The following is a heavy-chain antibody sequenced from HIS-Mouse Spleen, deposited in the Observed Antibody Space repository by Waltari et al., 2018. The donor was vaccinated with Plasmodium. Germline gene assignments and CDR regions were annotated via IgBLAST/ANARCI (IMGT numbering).Heavy chain of an antibody. CDR2: IKQDGSEK. D-gene: IGHD6-13*01. CDR3: ASSWYWYFDL. V-gene: IGHV3-7*01. Sequence: EVELVESAGGVVQPGGSLSLSCEAAGLPFSSDWMSWVGRAPGKGLEWVANIKQDGSEKYYGDSVEGRFTISRDNAKNSLYLQMNSLRAEDTAVYYCASSWYWYFDLWGRGTLVTVSS. J-gene: IGHJ2*01. CDR1: GLPFSSDW.